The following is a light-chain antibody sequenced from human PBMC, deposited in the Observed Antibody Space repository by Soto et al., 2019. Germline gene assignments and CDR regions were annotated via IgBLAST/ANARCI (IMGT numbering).Light chain of an antibody. Sequence: EIVLTQSPATLSLSPGERATLSCRASQSVSSYLAWYQQKPGQAPSLLIYDAFNRATGIPARFSGSGSGTDFTLTTSSLEPEDFAVYYCQQRSNWTFGQGTKVDIK. CDR1: QSVSSY. CDR3: QQRSNWT. V-gene: IGKV3-11*01. CDR2: DAF. J-gene: IGKJ1*01.